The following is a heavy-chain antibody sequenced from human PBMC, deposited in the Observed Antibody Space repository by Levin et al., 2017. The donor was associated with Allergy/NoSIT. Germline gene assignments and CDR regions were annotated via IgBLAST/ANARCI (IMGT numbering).Heavy chain of an antibody. CDR1: GYSFTSFG. CDR3: TRDLGLDTTMIFFDY. J-gene: IGHJ4*02. V-gene: IGHV1-18*04. D-gene: IGHD5-18*01. CDR2: ISAYNGNT. Sequence: GESLKISCQASGYSFTSFGISWVRQAPGQGLEWMGWISAYNGNTKYARKFQGRVTMTTEISTSTAYMELRSLRSDDTAVFYCTRDLGLDTTMIFFDYWGQGSLVTVSS.